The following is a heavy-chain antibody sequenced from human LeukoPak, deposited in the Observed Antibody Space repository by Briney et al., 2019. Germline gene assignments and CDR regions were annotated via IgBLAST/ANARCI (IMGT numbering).Heavy chain of an antibody. Sequence: GSLRLSCAASGFTFSTYWMSWVRQAPGKGLELLGTISHSGTTYYNPSLESRVTISTDTSKNNFSLKLTSVTAADTAIYYCTRDLGNWLIDYWGQGTLVTVSS. CDR3: TRDLGNWLIDY. CDR2: ISHSGTT. D-gene: IGHD4-23*01. J-gene: IGHJ4*02. CDR1: GFTFSTYW. V-gene: IGHV4-4*02.